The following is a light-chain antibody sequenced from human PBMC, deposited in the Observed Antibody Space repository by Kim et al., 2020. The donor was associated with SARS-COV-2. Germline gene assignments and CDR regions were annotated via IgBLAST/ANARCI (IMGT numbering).Light chain of an antibody. CDR1: KLGDKY. Sequence: SYELTQPPSVSVSPGQTVTLTCSGDKLGDKYSCWYQQRSGQSPILLIYQDFKRPSGIPERFSGSNFGNTATLTISGTQTVDEADYYCQAWDSGTVVFGGGTQLTVL. V-gene: IGLV3-1*01. CDR2: QDF. CDR3: QAWDSGTVV. J-gene: IGLJ2*01.